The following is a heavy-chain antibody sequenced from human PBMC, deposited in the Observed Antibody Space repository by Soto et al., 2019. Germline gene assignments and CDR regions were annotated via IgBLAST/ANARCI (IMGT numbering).Heavy chain of an antibody. Sequence: RAGGSLRLSCTASGFTLGDYAMSWFRQAPGKGLEWVGFIRSKAYGGTTEYAASVKGRFTISRDDSKSIAYLQMNSLKTEDTAVYYCTRDLWFGEPTDYYYGMDVWGQGTTVTVSS. CDR2: IRSKAYGGTT. CDR3: TRDLWFGEPTDYYYGMDV. J-gene: IGHJ6*02. D-gene: IGHD3-10*01. CDR1: GFTLGDYA. V-gene: IGHV3-49*03.